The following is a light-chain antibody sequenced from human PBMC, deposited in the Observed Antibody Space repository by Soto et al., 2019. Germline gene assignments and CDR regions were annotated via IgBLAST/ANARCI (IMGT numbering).Light chain of an antibody. CDR2: DAS. J-gene: IGKJ4*01. V-gene: IGKV3-11*01. CDR3: QHRSAWPST. CDR1: QSVSSY. Sequence: EIVLTQSPATLSLSPGERATLSCRASQSVSSYLVWYQQKPGQPPRLLIYDASKRATGIPARFSGSGSGTDLTLTINSLEPEDFAVYYCQHRSAWPSTFGGGTKVEIK.